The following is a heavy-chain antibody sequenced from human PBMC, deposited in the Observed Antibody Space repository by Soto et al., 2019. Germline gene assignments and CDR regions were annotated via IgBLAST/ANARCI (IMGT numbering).Heavy chain of an antibody. CDR1: GFTFSSYS. CDR3: ASLSPFDY. V-gene: IGHV3-48*01. CDR2: ISSSSNAM. Sequence: PGGSLRLSCAASGFTFSSYSMNWVRRAPGKGLEWVSYISSSSNAMYYAASVKGRFTISRDSAKNSLYLQMDSLRAEDTAMYYCASLSPFDYWGQGTLVTVSS. J-gene: IGHJ4*02.